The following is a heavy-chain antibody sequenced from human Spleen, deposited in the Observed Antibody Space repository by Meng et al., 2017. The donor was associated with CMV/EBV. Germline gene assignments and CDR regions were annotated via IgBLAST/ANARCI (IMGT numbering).Heavy chain of an antibody. CDR2: ISSRSTTI. D-gene: IGHD3-16*01. V-gene: IGHV3-48*04. CDR3: ARQGWGFDY. CDR1: GFTFDDYG. J-gene: IGHJ4*02. Sequence: ETLSLTCAASGFTFDDYGMTWVRQVPGKGLEWVSYISSRSTTIYYEDSVKGRFTISRDNAKNSLYLQMNSLRAEDTAVYYCARQGWGFDYWGQGTLVTVSS.